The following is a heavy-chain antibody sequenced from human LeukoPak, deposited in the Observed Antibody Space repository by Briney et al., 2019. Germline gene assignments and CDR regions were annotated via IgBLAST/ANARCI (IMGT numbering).Heavy chain of an antibody. D-gene: IGHD3-22*01. CDR3: ARWSSGYYDY. J-gene: IGHJ4*02. CDR2: ISWNSGSI. CDR1: GFTFDDYA. Sequence: PGGSLRLSCAASGFTFDDYAMHWVRQAPGKGLEWVSGISWNSGSIGYADSVKGRFTISRDNAKNSLYLQMNSLRAEDTAVYYCARWSSGYYDYWGQGTLVTVSS. V-gene: IGHV3-9*01.